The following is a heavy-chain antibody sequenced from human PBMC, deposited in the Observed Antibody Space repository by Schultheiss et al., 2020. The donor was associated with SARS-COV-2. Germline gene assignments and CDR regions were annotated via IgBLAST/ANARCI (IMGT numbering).Heavy chain of an antibody. D-gene: IGHD2-15*01. CDR3: ARIRGGVAERLDAFDI. Sequence: GGSLRLSCKGSGYSFTSYWIGWVRQMPGKGLEWMGIIYPGDSDTRYSPSFQGQVTISADKSISTAYLQWSSLKASDTAMYYCARIRGGVAERLDAFDIWGQGTMVTVSS. CDR1: GYSFTSYW. CDR2: IYPGDSDT. J-gene: IGHJ3*02. V-gene: IGHV5-51*01.